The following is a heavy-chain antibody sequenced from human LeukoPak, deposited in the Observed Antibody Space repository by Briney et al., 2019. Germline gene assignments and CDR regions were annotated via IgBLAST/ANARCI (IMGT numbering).Heavy chain of an antibody. Sequence: GGSLRLSCAASGFTFSSYGMHWVRQAPGKGLEWVAVTWYDGSNKYYADSVKGRFTISRDNSKNTLYLQMNSLRAEDTAVYYCANLDSYYYYGMDVWGQGTTVTVSS. V-gene: IGHV3-33*06. J-gene: IGHJ6*02. CDR3: ANLDSYYYYGMDV. CDR2: TWYDGSNK. CDR1: GFTFSSYG.